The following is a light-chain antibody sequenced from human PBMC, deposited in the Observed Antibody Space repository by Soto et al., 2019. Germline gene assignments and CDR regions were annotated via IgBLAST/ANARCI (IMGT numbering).Light chain of an antibody. CDR2: KAS. J-gene: IGKJ5*01. Sequence: DIQMTQSPSTLSASVGDRVTLTCRASQSISSWLAWFQQKPGKAPKLLIYKASSSESGVPSRFSGSVSGTDYTLTISSLQPDDFATYYCQQLHGYPITFGQGTRLEI. CDR1: QSISSW. CDR3: QQLHGYPIT. V-gene: IGKV1-5*03.